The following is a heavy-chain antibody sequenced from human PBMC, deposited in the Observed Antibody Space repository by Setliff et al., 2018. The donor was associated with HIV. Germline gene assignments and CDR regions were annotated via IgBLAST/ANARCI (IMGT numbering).Heavy chain of an antibody. D-gene: IGHD3-9*01. CDR3: AAHYDILTGYYRDEYFQH. J-gene: IGHJ1*01. V-gene: IGHV1-18*01. CDR1: GYTFTSYG. Sequence: ASVKVSCKASGYTFTSYGISWVRQAPGQGLEWMGWISAYNGNTNYAQKLQGRVTMTTDTSTSTAYMELNSLRSEDTAVYYCAAHYDILTGYYRDEYFQHWGQGTPVTVSS. CDR2: ISAYNGNT.